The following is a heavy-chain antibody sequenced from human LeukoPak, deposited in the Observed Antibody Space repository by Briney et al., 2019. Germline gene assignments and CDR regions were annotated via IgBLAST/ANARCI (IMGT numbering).Heavy chain of an antibody. D-gene: IGHD3-16*02. J-gene: IGHJ4*02. CDR1: GFTLSSSW. CDR2: IKEDGSEK. CDR3: ARYRILAS. Sequence: PGGSLRLSCAGTGFTLSSSWMNWVRQAPGKGLEWVANIKEDGSEKYYVDSVKGRFTISRDNAKNSLYLQMTSLRAEDTAVYYCARYRILASWGQGTLVTVSS. V-gene: IGHV3-7*04.